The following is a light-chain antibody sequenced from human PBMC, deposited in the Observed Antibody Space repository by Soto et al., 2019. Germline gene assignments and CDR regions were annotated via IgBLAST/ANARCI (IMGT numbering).Light chain of an antibody. CDR1: QSVSSN. V-gene: IGKV3-15*01. CDR3: QQYNNWTPRT. CDR2: GAS. Sequence: EIVMTQSPATLYVSPGERATLSCRAGQSVSSNLAWYQQKPGQAPRLLIYGASTRATGIPARLSGSGSGTEFTLTISSLQSEDCAVYYCQQYNNWTPRTFGQGTKLEMK. J-gene: IGKJ2*02.